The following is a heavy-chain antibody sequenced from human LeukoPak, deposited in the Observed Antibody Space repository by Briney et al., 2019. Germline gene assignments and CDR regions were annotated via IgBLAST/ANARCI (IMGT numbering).Heavy chain of an antibody. Sequence: ASVKVSCKASGYTFTSYGISWVRQAPGQGLEWMGWISAYNGNTNYAQKLQGRVTMTTDTSTSTAYMELRSLRSDDTAVYYCARESRSPSTYGDYEGWFDPWGQGTLVTVSS. CDR1: GYTFTSYG. CDR2: ISAYNGNT. V-gene: IGHV1-18*01. CDR3: ARESRSPSTYGDYEGWFDP. D-gene: IGHD4-17*01. J-gene: IGHJ5*02.